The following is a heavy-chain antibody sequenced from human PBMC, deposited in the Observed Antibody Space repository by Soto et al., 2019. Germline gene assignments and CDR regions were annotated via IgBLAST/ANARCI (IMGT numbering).Heavy chain of an antibody. D-gene: IGHD3-3*01. CDR2: ISGSGGST. Sequence: EVQLVESGGGLVQPGGSLRLSCAASGFTFSSYSMNWVRQAPGKGLEWVSAISGSGGSTYYADSVKGRFTISRDNSKNTLYLQMNSLRAEDTAVYYCAKGRRITIFGVVIIPTPYYFDYWGQGTLVTVSS. J-gene: IGHJ4*02. V-gene: IGHV3-23*04. CDR3: AKGRRITIFGVVIIPTPYYFDY. CDR1: GFTFSSYS.